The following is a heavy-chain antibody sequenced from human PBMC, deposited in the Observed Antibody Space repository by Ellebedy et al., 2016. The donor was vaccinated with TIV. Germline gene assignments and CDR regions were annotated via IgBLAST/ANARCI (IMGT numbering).Heavy chain of an antibody. V-gene: IGHV3-7*01. CDR3: PTDGSYGDYLSPAHAFEI. CDR2: INQGGSER. Sequence: GESLKISCGTSGFSFRSYWMSWVRQAPGKGLEWVANINQGGSERHYVDSVKGRFTISRDNAKNSLYLQMNSLRAEDTAVYYCPTDGSYGDYLSPAHAFEIWGQGTVVAVSS. CDR1: GFSFRSYW. J-gene: IGHJ3*02. D-gene: IGHD4-17*01.